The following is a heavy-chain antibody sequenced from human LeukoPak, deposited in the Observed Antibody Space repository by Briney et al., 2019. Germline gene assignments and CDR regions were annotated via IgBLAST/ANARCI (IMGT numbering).Heavy chain of an antibody. J-gene: IGHJ5*02. D-gene: IGHD3-16*02. V-gene: IGHV1-18*01. CDR2: ISAYNGNT. CDR1: GYTFTSYG. Sequence: ASVKVSCKASGYTFTSYGISWVRQAPGQGLEWLGWISAYNGNTNYAQKLQGRVTMTTDTSTSTAYMELRSLRSDDTAVYYCARDLVTHNWFDPWGQGTLVTVSS. CDR3: ARDLVTHNWFDP.